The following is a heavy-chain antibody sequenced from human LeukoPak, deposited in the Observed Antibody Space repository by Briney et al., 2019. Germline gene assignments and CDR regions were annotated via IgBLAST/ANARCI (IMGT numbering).Heavy chain of an antibody. CDR1: GFTFSSYA. Sequence: PGGSPRLSCAASGFTFSSYAMHWVRQAPGKGLEWVAVISYDGSNKYYADSVKGRFTISRDNSKNTLYLQMNSLSAEDTAVYYCAKDAGSGSYLDDAFDIWGQGTMVTVSS. CDR3: AKDAGSGSYLDDAFDI. J-gene: IGHJ3*02. V-gene: IGHV3-30-3*01. D-gene: IGHD1-26*01. CDR2: ISYDGSNK.